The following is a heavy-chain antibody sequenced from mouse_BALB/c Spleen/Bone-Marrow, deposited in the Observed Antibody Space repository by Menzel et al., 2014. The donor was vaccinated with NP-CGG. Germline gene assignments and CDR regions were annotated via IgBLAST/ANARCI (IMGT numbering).Heavy chain of an antibody. D-gene: IGHD2-1*01. CDR3: ARGRPIYYGNLYAMDY. J-gene: IGHJ4*01. CDR1: GFTFSSFG. CDR2: ISSGSSTI. Sequence: QGVESGGGLVQPGGSRTLSCAASGFTFSSFGMHWVRQAPEKGLEWVAYISSGSSTIFYADTVKGRFTISRYNPKNTLFLQMTSLRSEDTAMYYCARGRPIYYGNLYAMDYWGQGTSVTVAS. V-gene: IGHV5-17*02.